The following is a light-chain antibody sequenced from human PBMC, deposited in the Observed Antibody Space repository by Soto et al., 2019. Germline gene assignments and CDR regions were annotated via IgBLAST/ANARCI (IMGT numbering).Light chain of an antibody. V-gene: IGLV2-14*03. CDR1: SSDIGGYDY. CDR3: SSFRRGNTEVV. J-gene: IGLJ2*01. CDR2: DVS. Sequence: QSVLTQPASVSGSPGQSITISCTGTSSDIGGYDYVSWYQQHPGKVPKLMIFDVSYRPSGVSNRFSCAKSGNTASLTISGVQAEDEDDYYCSSFRRGNTEVVFGGGTKLTVL.